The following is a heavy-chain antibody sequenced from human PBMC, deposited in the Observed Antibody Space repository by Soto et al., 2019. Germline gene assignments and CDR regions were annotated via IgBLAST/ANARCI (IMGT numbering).Heavy chain of an antibody. CDR3: ARDQYCDSSGFFDY. J-gene: IGHJ4*02. Sequence: GGSLRLSCAASGFTFSSYAMHWVRQAPGKGLEWVAVISYDGSNKYYADSVKGRFTISRDNSKNTLYLQMNSLRAEDTAVYYCARDQYCDSSGFFDYWGQGTMVTVSS. D-gene: IGHD3-22*01. V-gene: IGHV3-30-3*01. CDR1: GFTFSSYA. CDR2: ISYDGSNK.